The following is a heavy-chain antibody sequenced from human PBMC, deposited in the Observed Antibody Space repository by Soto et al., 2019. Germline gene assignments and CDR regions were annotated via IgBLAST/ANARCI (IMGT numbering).Heavy chain of an antibody. V-gene: IGHV1-2*02. CDR1: GYTFTGYY. Sequence: QVQLVQSGAEVKKPGASVKVSCKASGYTFTGYYMHWVRQAPGQGLEWMGWINPNSGGTNYAQKFQGRVTMTRDTSISTAYMELSRLRSDDTAVYYCARERFLYCSSTSCYNNGFDYWGQGTLVTVSS. CDR3: ARERFLYCSSTSCYNNGFDY. D-gene: IGHD2-2*02. CDR2: INPNSGGT. J-gene: IGHJ4*02.